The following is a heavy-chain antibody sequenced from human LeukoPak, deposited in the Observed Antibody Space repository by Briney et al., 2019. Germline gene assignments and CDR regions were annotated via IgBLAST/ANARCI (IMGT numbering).Heavy chain of an antibody. CDR3: ARVVVAATGNWFDP. D-gene: IGHD2-15*01. CDR1: GGSISSSSYY. V-gene: IGHV4-30-4*08. Sequence: PSETLSLTCTVSGGSISSSSYYWGWIRQPPGKGLEWIGYIYYSGSTYYNPSLKSRVTISVDTSKNQFSLRLSSVTAADTAVYYCARVVVAATGNWFDPWGQGTLVTVSS. CDR2: IYYSGST. J-gene: IGHJ5*02.